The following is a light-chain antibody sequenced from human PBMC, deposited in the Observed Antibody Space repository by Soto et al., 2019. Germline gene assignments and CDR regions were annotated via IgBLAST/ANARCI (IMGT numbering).Light chain of an antibody. J-gene: IGKJ4*01. CDR2: DAS. Sequence: DIQMTQSPSSLSASVGDRVTITCQASQDISNYLNWYQQKPGKAPKLLIYDASNLEKGVPSRFSGSGSGRDFTFTISSLQPEDIATYYCQQYDNLLPLTFGGGTKVEIK. V-gene: IGKV1-33*01. CDR1: QDISNY. CDR3: QQYDNLLPLT.